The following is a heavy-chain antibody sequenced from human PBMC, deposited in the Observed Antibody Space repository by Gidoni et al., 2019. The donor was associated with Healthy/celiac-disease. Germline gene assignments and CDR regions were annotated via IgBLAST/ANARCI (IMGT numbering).Heavy chain of an antibody. J-gene: IGHJ3*02. D-gene: IGHD3-10*01. CDR1: GFTVSSNY. Sequence: EVQLVESGGGLVQPGGSLRLSCAASGFTVSSNYMSWVRQAPGKGLEWVSVIDSGGSTYYADSVKGRFTISRHNSKNTLYLQMNSLRAEDTAVYYCARALWFGELSSAFDIWGQGTMVTVSS. CDR3: ARALWFGELSSAFDI. CDR2: IDSGGST. V-gene: IGHV3-53*04.